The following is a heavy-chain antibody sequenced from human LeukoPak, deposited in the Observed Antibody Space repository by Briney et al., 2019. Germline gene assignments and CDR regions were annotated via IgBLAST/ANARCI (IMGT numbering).Heavy chain of an antibody. V-gene: IGHV4-59*01. J-gene: IGHJ6*02. CDR3: ARDSYGSGDYYGMDV. CDR1: GGSISNYY. CDR2: VSYSGTT. Sequence: SETLSLTCTVSGGSISNYYWSLIRQPSGKGLEWIGYVSYSGTTNYNPSLKSRVTISLDASKNQVYMNLTSVSAADTAIYYCARDSYGSGDYYGMDVWGQGTTVTVSS. D-gene: IGHD3-10*01.